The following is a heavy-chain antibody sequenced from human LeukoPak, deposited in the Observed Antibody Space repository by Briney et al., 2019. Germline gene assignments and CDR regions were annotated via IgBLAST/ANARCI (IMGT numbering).Heavy chain of an antibody. CDR2: SGNKASRYTT. D-gene: IGHD1-26*01. CDR3: TRGYSGRSVYAFDI. Sequence: HSGGSLRLSCAASGFTFGDHYVDWVRQTPGKGLEWVGRSGNKASRYTTEYAASVKGRFTISRDESKNSLYLQMNSLKTEDTAVYHCTRGYSGRSVYAFDIWGQGTMVTVSS. J-gene: IGHJ3*02. V-gene: IGHV3-72*01. CDR1: GFTFGDHY.